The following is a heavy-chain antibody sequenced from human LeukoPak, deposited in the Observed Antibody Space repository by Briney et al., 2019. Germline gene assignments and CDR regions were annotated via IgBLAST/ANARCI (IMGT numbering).Heavy chain of an antibody. CDR1: GFTFGDSA. J-gene: IGHJ4*02. CDR2: IKSKTDGGTT. CDR3: TTDSTIVY. Sequence: GGSLRLSCTTSGFTFGDSAMSWVRQAPGKGLEWVGRIKSKTDGGTTDCAAPVKGRFTISRDDSKNTLYLQMNSLKIEDTAVYYCTTDSTIVYWGQGTLVTVSS. V-gene: IGHV3-15*01. D-gene: IGHD3-9*01.